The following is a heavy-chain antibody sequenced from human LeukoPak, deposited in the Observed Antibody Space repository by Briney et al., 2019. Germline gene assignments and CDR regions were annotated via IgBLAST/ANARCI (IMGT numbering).Heavy chain of an antibody. V-gene: IGHV1-18*01. CDR1: GYTFTSYG. CDR2: ISAYNGNT. J-gene: IGHJ6*02. Sequence: RASVKVSCKASGYTFTSYGISWVRQAPGQGLEWMGWISAYNGNTNYAQKLQGRVTMTIDTSTSTAYMELRSLRSDDTAVYYCARDYDFWSGYYTTYYYYGMNVWGQGTTVTVSS. CDR3: ARDYDFWSGYYTTYYYYGMNV. D-gene: IGHD3-3*01.